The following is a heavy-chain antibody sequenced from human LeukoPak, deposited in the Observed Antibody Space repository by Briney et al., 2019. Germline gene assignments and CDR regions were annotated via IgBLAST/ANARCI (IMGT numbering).Heavy chain of an antibody. D-gene: IGHD3-9*01. CDR2: IYHSGST. CDR3: AREGLRYPFGWFDP. J-gene: IGHJ5*02. Sequence: PSETLSLTCTVSGYSIRSGYYWGWIRQPPGKGLEWIGNIYHSGSTYYNPSLKSRITISVDTSKNQFSLKLSSVTAADTAVYYCAREGLRYPFGWFDPWGQGTLVTVSS. CDR1: GYSIRSGYY. V-gene: IGHV4-38-2*02.